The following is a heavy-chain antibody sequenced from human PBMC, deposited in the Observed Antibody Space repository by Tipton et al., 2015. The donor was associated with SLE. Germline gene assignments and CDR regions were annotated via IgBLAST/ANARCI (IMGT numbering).Heavy chain of an antibody. J-gene: IGHJ3*02. CDR3: ARQRDLDAFDI. V-gene: IGHV4-59*08. Sequence: TLSLTCTVSGASFSGYYWSWIRQPPGKGLEWIGYLSDIGRTNYKSSLRSRVTISVDTSRNLLSLKVTSVTAADTAVYYCARQRDLDAFDIWCQGTMVIVSS. CDR1: GASFSGYY. CDR2: LSDIGRT.